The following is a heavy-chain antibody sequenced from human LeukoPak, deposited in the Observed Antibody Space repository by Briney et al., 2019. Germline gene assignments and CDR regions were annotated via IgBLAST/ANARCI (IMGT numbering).Heavy chain of an antibody. CDR1: GGSISSSSYY. V-gene: IGHV4-39*01. Sequence: SETLSLTCTVSGGSISSSSYYWGWIRQPPGKGLXXIGSIYYSGSTYYNPSLKSRVTISVDTSKNQFSLKLSSVTAADTAVYYCASRGATSPFDYWGQGTLVTVSS. CDR3: ASRGATSPFDY. CDR2: IYYSGST. J-gene: IGHJ4*02. D-gene: IGHD1-26*01.